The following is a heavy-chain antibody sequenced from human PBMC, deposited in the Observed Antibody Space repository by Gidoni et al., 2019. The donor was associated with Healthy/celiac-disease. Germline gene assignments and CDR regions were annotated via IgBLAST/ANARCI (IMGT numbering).Heavy chain of an antibody. CDR2: MNPNSGNT. J-gene: IGHJ6*03. CDR3: ARSRSVPAAIPVFFGSSHYYYYYMDV. Sequence: QVQLVQSGAEVKKPGASVKVSCKASGYTFTSYDINWVRQATGQGLEWMGWMNPNSGNTGYAQKFQGRVTMTRNTSISTAYMELSSLRSEDTAVYYCARSRSVPAAIPVFFGSSHYYYYYMDVWGKGTTVTVSS. V-gene: IGHV1-8*01. D-gene: IGHD2-2*02. CDR1: GYTFTSYD.